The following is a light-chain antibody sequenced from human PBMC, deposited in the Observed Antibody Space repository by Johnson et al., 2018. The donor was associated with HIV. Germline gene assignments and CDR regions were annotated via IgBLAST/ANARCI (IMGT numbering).Light chain of an antibody. CDR2: RNN. Sequence: QLVLTQPPSVSAAPGQKVTISCSGSSSNIGNHYVSWYQQLPGTAPKLLIYRNNQRPSGFPDRFSGSTSGTSASLAISGLQAEDEDDYSCAAWESGLGSHYVFGTEHKVTVL. CDR3: AAWESGLGSHYV. CDR1: SSNIGNHY. V-gene: IGLV1-47*01. J-gene: IGLJ1*01.